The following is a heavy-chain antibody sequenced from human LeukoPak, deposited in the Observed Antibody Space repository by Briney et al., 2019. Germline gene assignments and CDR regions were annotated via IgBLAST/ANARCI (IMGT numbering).Heavy chain of an antibody. CDR3: AREIVGATYRGYYYGMDV. CDR2: IYSGGST. Sequence: PGGSLRLSCAASGFTVSSNYMSWVRPAPGEGLGWGSVIYSGGSTYYADSVKGRFTISRDNSKNTLYLQMNSLRAEDTAVYYCAREIVGATYRGYYYGMDVWGQGTTVTVSS. CDR1: GFTVSSNY. J-gene: IGHJ6*02. D-gene: IGHD1-26*01. V-gene: IGHV3-53*01.